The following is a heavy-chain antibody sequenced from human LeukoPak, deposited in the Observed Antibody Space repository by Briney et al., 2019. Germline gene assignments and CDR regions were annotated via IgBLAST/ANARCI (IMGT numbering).Heavy chain of an antibody. CDR1: GFTFSSYG. CDR2: MWYDGSNK. J-gene: IGHJ4*02. Sequence: GGSLRLSCAASGFTFSSYGMHWVRQAPGKGLEWVAVMWYDGSNKYYADSVKGRFTISRDNSKNTLYLQMNSLRAEDTAVYYCARDKSSSTNLLDYWGQGTLVTVSS. D-gene: IGHD2-2*01. CDR3: ARDKSSSTNLLDY. V-gene: IGHV3-33*01.